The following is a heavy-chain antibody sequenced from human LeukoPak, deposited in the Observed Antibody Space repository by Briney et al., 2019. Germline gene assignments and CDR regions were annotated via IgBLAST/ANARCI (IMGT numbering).Heavy chain of an antibody. CDR1: GVTFSSYS. J-gene: IGHJ4*02. V-gene: IGHV3-21*01. CDR2: ISSSSSYI. CDR3: ARDGGYGDHDY. D-gene: IGHD4-17*01. Sequence: PGGSPRLSCAASGVTFSSYSMNWVRHAPRKGLEWVSSISSSSSYIYYADSVKGRFTISRDNAKNSMYLQMNSLRAEDTAVYYCARDGGYGDHDYGGQGTLVTVS.